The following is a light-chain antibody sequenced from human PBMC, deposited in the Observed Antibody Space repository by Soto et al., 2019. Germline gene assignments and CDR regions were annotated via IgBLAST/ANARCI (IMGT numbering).Light chain of an antibody. CDR1: SSNIGAGYD. Sequence: QPVLTQPPSVSGAPGQRVTISCTGSSSNIGAGYDVHWYQQLPGTAPKLLIYGNSNRPSGVPDRFSGSKSGTSASLAITGLQAEDEADYDCQSYDSSLSGSSVFGGGTKVTVL. J-gene: IGLJ2*01. CDR2: GNS. CDR3: QSYDSSLSGSSV. V-gene: IGLV1-40*01.